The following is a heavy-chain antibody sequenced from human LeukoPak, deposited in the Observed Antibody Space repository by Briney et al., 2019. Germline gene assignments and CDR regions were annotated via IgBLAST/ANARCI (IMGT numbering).Heavy chain of an antibody. D-gene: IGHD3-22*01. Sequence: SETLSLTCTVSGGSISSYYWSWIRQPAGKGLEWIGRIYTSGSTNYNPSLKSRVTMSVDTSKNQFSLKLSSVTAADTAVYYCARELFANYYDSSGYGLGGYYFDYWGQGTLVTASS. J-gene: IGHJ4*02. CDR3: ARELFANYYDSSGYGLGGYYFDY. V-gene: IGHV4-4*07. CDR2: IYTSGST. CDR1: GGSISSYY.